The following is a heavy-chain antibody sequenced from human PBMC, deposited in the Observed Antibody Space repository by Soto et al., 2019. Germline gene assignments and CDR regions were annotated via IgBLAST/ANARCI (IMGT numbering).Heavy chain of an antibody. CDR1: GGTFSSYA. CDR2: IIPIFGTA. J-gene: IGHJ5*02. Sequence: QVQLVQSGAEVKKPGSSVKVSCKASGGTFSSYAISWVRQAPGQGLEWMGGIIPIFGTANYAQKFQGRVTITADEPTSTAYMELSSLRSEDTAVYYCARLWADIVVVPATNWFDPWGQGTLVTVSS. D-gene: IGHD2-2*01. CDR3: ARLWADIVVVPATNWFDP. V-gene: IGHV1-69*01.